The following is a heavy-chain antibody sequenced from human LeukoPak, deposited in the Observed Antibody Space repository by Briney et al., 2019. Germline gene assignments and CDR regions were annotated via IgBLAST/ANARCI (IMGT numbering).Heavy chain of an antibody. CDR3: TRHVGEGYCSSTSCLNWFDP. J-gene: IGHJ5*02. V-gene: IGHV3-73*01. Sequence: GGSLRLSCAASGFTFSGSAMHWVRQASGKGLEWVGRIRSKANSYATAYAASVKGRFTISRDDSKNTAYLQMNSLKTEDTAVYYCTRHVGEGYCSSTSCLNWFDPWGQGTLVTVSS. D-gene: IGHD2-2*01. CDR1: GFTFSGSA. CDR2: IRSKANSYAT.